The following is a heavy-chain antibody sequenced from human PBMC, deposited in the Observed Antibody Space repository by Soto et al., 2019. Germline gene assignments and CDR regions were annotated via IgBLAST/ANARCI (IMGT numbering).Heavy chain of an antibody. Sequence: QVQLVQSGAEVKKPGASVPVSCKASGYTFTGYYMHWVRQAPGQGLEWMGWINPNSGGTNYAQKFQGWVTMTRDTSISTAYMELSRLRSDDTAVYYCARSTTVTTSPYFDYWGQGTLVTVSS. CDR2: INPNSGGT. D-gene: IGHD4-17*01. CDR3: ARSTTVTTSPYFDY. V-gene: IGHV1-2*04. CDR1: GYTFTGYY. J-gene: IGHJ4*02.